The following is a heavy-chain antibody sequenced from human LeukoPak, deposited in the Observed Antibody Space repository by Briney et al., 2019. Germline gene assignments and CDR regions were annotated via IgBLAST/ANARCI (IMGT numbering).Heavy chain of an antibody. Sequence: PSETLSLTCAVYGGSFSGYYWSWIRQPPGKGLEWIGEINHSGSTNYNPSLKSRVTISVDTSKNQFSLKLSSVTAADTAVYYCASGLVAATPTFGYWGQGTLATVSS. D-gene: IGHD2-15*01. CDR3: ASGLVAATPTFGY. V-gene: IGHV4-34*01. CDR1: GGSFSGYY. J-gene: IGHJ4*02. CDR2: INHSGST.